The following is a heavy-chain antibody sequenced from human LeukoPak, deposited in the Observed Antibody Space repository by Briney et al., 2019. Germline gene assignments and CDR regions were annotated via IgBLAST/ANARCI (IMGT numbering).Heavy chain of an antibody. J-gene: IGHJ4*02. D-gene: IGHD3-22*01. Sequence: GGSLRLSCAVSGITLSNYGVSWVRQAPGKGLEWVAGISDRGSRTNYADSAKGRFTISTDHPKNTLYLQMNSLRAEDTAVYFCAKRGVVIRVILVGFHKEAYYFDSWGQGALVTVSS. CDR2: ISDRGSRT. V-gene: IGHV3-23*01. CDR3: AKRGVVIRVILVGFHKEAYYFDS. CDR1: GITLSNYG.